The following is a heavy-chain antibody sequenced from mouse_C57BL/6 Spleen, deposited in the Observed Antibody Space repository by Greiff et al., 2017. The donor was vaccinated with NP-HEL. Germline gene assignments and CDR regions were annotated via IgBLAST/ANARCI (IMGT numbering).Heavy chain of an antibody. CDR1: GFTFSSYA. CDR3: ARDSPPLTLYYYAMDY. J-gene: IGHJ4*01. CDR2: ISDGGSYT. Sequence: EVKLMESGGGLVKPGGSLKLSCAASGFTFSSYAMSWVRQTPEKRLEWVATISDGGSYTYYPDNVKGRFTISRDNAKNNLYLQMSHLKSEDTAMYYCARDSPPLTLYYYAMDYWGQGTSVTVSS. D-gene: IGHD4-1*01. V-gene: IGHV5-4*01.